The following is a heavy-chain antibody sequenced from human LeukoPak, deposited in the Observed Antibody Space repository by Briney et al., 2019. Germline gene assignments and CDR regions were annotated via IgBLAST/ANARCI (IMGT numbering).Heavy chain of an antibody. CDR2: INHSGST. J-gene: IGHJ4*02. V-gene: IGHV4-34*01. D-gene: IGHD3-22*01. Sequence: KPSETLSLTCAVYGGSFSGYYWSWIRQPPGKGLEWIGEINHSGSTNYNPSLKSRVTISVDTSKNQFPLKLSSVTAADTAVYYCARVPHDSSGYNYWGQGTLVTVSS. CDR3: ARVPHDSSGYNY. CDR1: GGSFSGYY.